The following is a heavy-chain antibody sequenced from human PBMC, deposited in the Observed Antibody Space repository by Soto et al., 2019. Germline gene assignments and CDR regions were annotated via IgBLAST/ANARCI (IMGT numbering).Heavy chain of an antibody. CDR2: ISGSGGST. CDR1: GFAFNNYA. D-gene: IGHD5-18*01. Sequence: GSLRLSCAASGFAFNNYAINWVRQAPGKGLEWVSHISGSGGSTDYAESVKGRFSISRDNSKNTLYLQMNSLRAEDTAVYYCAREGGGYSYDFSRWYYYGMDVWGQGTTVTVSS. CDR3: AREGGGYSYDFSRWYYYGMDV. V-gene: IGHV3-23*01. J-gene: IGHJ6*02.